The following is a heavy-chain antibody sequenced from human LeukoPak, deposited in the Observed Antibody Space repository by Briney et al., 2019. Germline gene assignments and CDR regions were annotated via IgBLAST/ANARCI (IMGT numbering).Heavy chain of an antibody. V-gene: IGHV4-59*12. CDR1: GGSISSYY. CDR3: AREGRYRYGYNEYHLYMDI. Sequence: SETLSLTCTVSGGSISSYYWSWIRQSPGKGLEWIGYIYYDGSTNYNPSLRGRVTISVDTPKNQFSLKLSSVTAAETAVYYCAREGRYRYGYNEYHLYMDIWGKGTTVTVSS. CDR2: IYYDGST. D-gene: IGHD5-18*01. J-gene: IGHJ6*03.